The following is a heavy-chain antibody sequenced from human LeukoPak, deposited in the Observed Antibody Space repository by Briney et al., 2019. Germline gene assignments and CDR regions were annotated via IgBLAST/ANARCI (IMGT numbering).Heavy chain of an antibody. CDR1: GYTFTSYD. CDR3: ARGVDYYGSGSPDY. CDR2: MNPNSGNT. D-gene: IGHD3-10*01. Sequence: ASVKVSCKASGYTFTSYDINWVRQATGQGLEWMGWMNPNSGNTGYAQKFQGRVTMTRNTSISTAYIELSSLRSEDTAVYYCARGVDYYGSGSPDYWGQGTLVTVSS. J-gene: IGHJ4*02. V-gene: IGHV1-8*01.